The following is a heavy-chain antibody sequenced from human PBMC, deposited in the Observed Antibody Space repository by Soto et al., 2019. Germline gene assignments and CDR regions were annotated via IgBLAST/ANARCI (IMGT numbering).Heavy chain of an antibody. J-gene: IGHJ3*02. CDR1: GGSFSGYD. CDR2: INHSGST. CDR3: ARRYGSAFDI. Sequence: SKTLSLTCAVYGGSFSGYDWTWIRQPPGKGLEWIGEINHSGSTNYNPSLKSRVTMSVDTSKNQFSLNLSSVTAADTAVYYCARRYGSAFDIWGQGTMVTVSS. D-gene: IGHD3-10*01. V-gene: IGHV4-34*01.